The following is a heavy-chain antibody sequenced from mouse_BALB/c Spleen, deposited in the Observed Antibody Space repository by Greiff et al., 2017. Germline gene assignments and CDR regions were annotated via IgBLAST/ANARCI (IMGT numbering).Heavy chain of an antibody. CDR3: ARDRGYRYDWFAY. CDR1: GFSLTGYG. Sequence: VMLVESGPGLVAPSQSLSITCTVSGFSLTGYGVNWVRQPPGKGLEWLGMIWGDGSTDYNSALKSRLSISKDNSKSQVFLKMNSLQTDDTARYYCARDRGYRYDWFAYWGQGTLVTVSA. J-gene: IGHJ3*01. D-gene: IGHD2-14*01. CDR2: IWGDGST. V-gene: IGHV2-6-7*01.